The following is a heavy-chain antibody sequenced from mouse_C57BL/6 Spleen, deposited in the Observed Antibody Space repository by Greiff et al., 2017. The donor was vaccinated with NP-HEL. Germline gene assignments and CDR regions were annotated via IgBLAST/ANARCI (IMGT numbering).Heavy chain of an antibody. Sequence: VQLQQSGAELAKPGASVKLSCKASGYTFTSYWMHWVKQRPGQGLEWIGYINPSSGYTKYNQKFKDKATLTADISSSTAYMQLSSLTYEDSAVYYCARSRGSTHARYYFDYWGQGTTLTVSS. CDR1: GYTFTSYW. V-gene: IGHV1-7*01. CDR2: INPSSGYT. D-gene: IGHD1-1*01. CDR3: ARSRGSTHARYYFDY. J-gene: IGHJ2*01.